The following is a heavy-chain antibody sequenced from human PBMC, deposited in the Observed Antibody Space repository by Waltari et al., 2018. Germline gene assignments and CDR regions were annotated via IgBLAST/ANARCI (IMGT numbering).Heavy chain of an antibody. CDR1: GYPLRDLS. V-gene: IGHV1-24*01. CDR3: ATDHHRDSGYDI. CDR2: YDPEDGET. Sequence: VQLVQSGAEVKKPGASVKVSCKVSGYPLRDLSIHWVRQAPGKGLEWMGGYDPEDGETVSAQIFQGRLSMTEDTSRDTAYMELRSLRSEDTAVYYCATDHHRDSGYDIWGQGTLVTVSS. D-gene: IGHD5-12*01. J-gene: IGHJ4*02.